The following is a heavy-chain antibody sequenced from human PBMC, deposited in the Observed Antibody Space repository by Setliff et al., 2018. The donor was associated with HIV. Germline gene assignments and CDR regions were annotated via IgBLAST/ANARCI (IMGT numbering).Heavy chain of an antibody. J-gene: IGHJ3*02. CDR3: AISIGAAGSRAYDI. Sequence: PGESLKISCKGSGYSFDIYWIGWVRQMPGKGLEWMGIIYPRDSDTRYRPSFQGQVTISADKSINTAYLQWSSLKASDTAMYYCAISIGAAGSRAYDIWGQGTMVTVSS. D-gene: IGHD6-13*01. V-gene: IGHV5-51*01. CDR1: GYSFDIYW. CDR2: IYPRDSDT.